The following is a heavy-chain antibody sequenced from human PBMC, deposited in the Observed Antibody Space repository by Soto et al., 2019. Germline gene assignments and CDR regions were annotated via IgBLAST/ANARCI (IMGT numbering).Heavy chain of an antibody. V-gene: IGHV3-30*18. CDR2: ISCDGSNK. CDR1: GFTFSSYG. J-gene: IGHJ4*02. D-gene: IGHD6-13*01. Sequence: QVQLVESGGGVVQPGRSLRLSCAASGFTFSSYGMHWVRQAPGKGLEWVAVISCDGSNKYYADSVKGRFTISRDNSKNTLYLQMNSLRAEDTAVYYCEKERIAAAGTNYWGQGTLVTVSS. CDR3: EKERIAAAGTNY.